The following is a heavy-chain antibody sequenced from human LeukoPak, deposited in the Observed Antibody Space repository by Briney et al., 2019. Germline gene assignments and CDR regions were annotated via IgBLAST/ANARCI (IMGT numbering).Heavy chain of an antibody. V-gene: IGHV1-18*01. J-gene: IGHJ4*02. CDR1: GYTFTSYG. CDR3: ARGLVPPYYFDY. Sequence: ASVKVSCKASGYTFTSYGISWVRQAPGQGLEWMGWISAYNGNTNYAQKLQGRVTMTTHTSTSTAYMELRSLRSDDTAVYYGARGLVPPYYFDYWGQGTLVTVSS. D-gene: IGHD6-19*01. CDR2: ISAYNGNT.